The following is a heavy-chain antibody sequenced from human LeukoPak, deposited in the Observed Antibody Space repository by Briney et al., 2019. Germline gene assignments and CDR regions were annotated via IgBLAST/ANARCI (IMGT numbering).Heavy chain of an antibody. V-gene: IGHV6-1*01. Sequence: SQTLSLTCAISGDSVSSNSAAWNWMRQSPSRDLEWLGRTYYRSKWYNDYAVSVKSRITINPDTSKNQFSLQLNSVTPEDTAVYYCARSRRDGYNYVNYWGQGTLVTVSS. D-gene: IGHD5-24*01. CDR3: ARSRRDGYNYVNY. J-gene: IGHJ4*02. CDR2: TYYRSKWYN. CDR1: GDSVSSNSAA.